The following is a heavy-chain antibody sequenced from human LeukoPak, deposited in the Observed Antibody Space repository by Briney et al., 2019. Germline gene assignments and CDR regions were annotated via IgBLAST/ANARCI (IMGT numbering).Heavy chain of an antibody. CDR2: THASGNT. Sequence: GGSLRLSCAVPGLTVRSNYMSWVRQTRGKGLEWVAITHASGNTNYADSVKGRFTVSRHNSKNTVYLQMNSLRGDDTAVYYCARDDDGGGHFDYWGQGTLVAVSS. J-gene: IGHJ4*02. V-gene: IGHV3-53*04. CDR3: ARDDDGGGHFDY. CDR1: GLTVRSNY. D-gene: IGHD2-21*01.